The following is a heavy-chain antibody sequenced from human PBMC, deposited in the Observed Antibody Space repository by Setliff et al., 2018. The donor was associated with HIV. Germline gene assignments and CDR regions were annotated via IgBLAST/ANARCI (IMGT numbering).Heavy chain of an antibody. J-gene: IGHJ6*02. D-gene: IGHD3-3*01. Sequence: ASVKVSCKTSGHIFIRYYIFWVRQAPGQGLEWMGNINPHTGVTKYAEKFQGRVTMTRDTSINTIYMELSRLRSDDTAVYYCARDLRDGFEEWFSTLDDSMDVWGQGTTVTVSS. CDR2: INPHTGVT. CDR3: ARDLRDGFEEWFSTLDDSMDV. V-gene: IGHV1-2*02. CDR1: GHIFIRYY.